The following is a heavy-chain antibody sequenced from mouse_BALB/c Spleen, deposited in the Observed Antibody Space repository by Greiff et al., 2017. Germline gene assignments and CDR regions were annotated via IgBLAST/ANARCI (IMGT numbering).Heavy chain of an antibody. D-gene: IGHD2-14*01. CDR2: INPSTGYT. Sequence: QVQLQQSGAELAKPGASVKMSCKASGYTFTSYWMHWVTQRPGQGLEWIGYINPSTGYTEYNQKFKDKATLTADKSSSTAYMQLSSLTSEDSAVYYCARAYRYDGGFGYAMDYWGQGTSVTVSS. CDR1: GYTFTSYW. CDR3: ARAYRYDGGFGYAMDY. J-gene: IGHJ4*01. V-gene: IGHV1-7*01.